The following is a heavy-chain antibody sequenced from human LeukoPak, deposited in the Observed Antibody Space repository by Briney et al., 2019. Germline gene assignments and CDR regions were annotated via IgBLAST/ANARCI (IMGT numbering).Heavy chain of an antibody. V-gene: IGHV1-24*01. CDR1: GYTLTELS. CDR3: ATTEPITMVRGVISSIAFDI. D-gene: IGHD3-10*01. CDR2: FDPEDGET. Sequence: ASVNVSCKVSGYTLTELSMHWVRQAPGKGLEWMGGFDPEDGETIYAQKFQGRVTMTEDTSTDTAYMELSSLRSEDTAVYYCATTEPITMVRGVISSIAFDIWGQGTMVTVSS. J-gene: IGHJ3*02.